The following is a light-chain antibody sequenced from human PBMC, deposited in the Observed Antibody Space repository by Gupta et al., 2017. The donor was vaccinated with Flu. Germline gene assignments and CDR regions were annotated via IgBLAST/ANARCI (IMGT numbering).Light chain of an antibody. CDR1: QSVSDTSNNKSK. J-gene: IGKJ2*01. V-gene: IGKV4-1*01. CDR2: WAS. Sequence: SLGERATINCKSSQSVSDTSNNKSKLAWYQQKPGQPPKLLIYWASTRESGVPDRFSGSGSGTDFTLTISSLQAEDVAVYYCQQYYILPFTFDQGTKLEIK. CDR3: QQYYILPFT.